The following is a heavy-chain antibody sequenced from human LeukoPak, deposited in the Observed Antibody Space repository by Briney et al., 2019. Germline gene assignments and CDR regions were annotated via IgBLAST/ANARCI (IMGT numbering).Heavy chain of an antibody. J-gene: IGHJ4*02. CDR1: GYTFTGYY. D-gene: IGHD3-3*01. CDR2: IIPNSGGT. CDR3: ARGRAYDREFDF. Sequence: GASVTVSCQASGYTFTGYYIHLVRQAPGQGLEWMGRIIPNSGGTNYAQKSQGRVTMTRDTSISTVYMVLNRLRSDDTALYYCARGRAYDREFDFSGQGTLVTVSS. V-gene: IGHV1-2*06.